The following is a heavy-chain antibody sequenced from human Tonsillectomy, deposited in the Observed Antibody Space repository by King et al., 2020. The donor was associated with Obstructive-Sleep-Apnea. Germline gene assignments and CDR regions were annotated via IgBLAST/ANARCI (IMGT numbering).Heavy chain of an antibody. CDR1: GFTFSSYA. CDR3: AKVMSIVATISQAFDI. Sequence: VQLVESGGGLVQPGGSLRLSCAASGFTFSSYAMSWVRQAPGKGLEWVSAISGSGGSTYYADSVKGRFTISRDNSKNTLYLQMNSLRAEDTAVYYCAKVMSIVATISQAFDIWGQGTMVTVSS. V-gene: IGHV3-23*04. J-gene: IGHJ3*02. CDR2: ISGSGGST. D-gene: IGHD5-12*01.